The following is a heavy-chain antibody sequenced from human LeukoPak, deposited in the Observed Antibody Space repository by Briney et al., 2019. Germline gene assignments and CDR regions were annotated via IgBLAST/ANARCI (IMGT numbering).Heavy chain of an antibody. Sequence: ASVKVPCKASGYTFTSYAMHWVRQAPGQRLEWMGWINAGNGNTKYSQKFQGRVTITRDTSASTAYMELSSLRSEDTAVYYCARGLDILTGRDWFDPWGQGTLVTVSS. D-gene: IGHD3-9*01. V-gene: IGHV1-3*01. CDR3: ARGLDILTGRDWFDP. J-gene: IGHJ5*02. CDR2: INAGNGNT. CDR1: GYTFTSYA.